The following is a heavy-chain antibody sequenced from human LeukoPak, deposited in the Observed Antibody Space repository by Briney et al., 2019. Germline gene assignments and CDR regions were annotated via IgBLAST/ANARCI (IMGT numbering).Heavy chain of an antibody. CDR1: GGSISSYY. V-gene: IGHV4-59*08. D-gene: IGHD6-19*01. CDR2: IYYSGST. J-gene: IGHJ4*02. Sequence: SETLSLTCTVSGGSISSYYWSWIRQPPGKGLEWIGYIYYSGSTNYNPSLKSRVTISVDTSKNQFSLKPSPVTAADTAVYYCARQQSQWPGRYFDYWGQGTLVTVSS. CDR3: ARQQSQWPGRYFDY.